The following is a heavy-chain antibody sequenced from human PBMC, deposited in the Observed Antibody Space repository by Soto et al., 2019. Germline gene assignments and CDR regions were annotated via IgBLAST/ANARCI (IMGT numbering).Heavy chain of an antibody. D-gene: IGHD3-22*01. Sequence: QVQLVQSGAEVKKPGASVKVSCKASGYTFTSYYMHWVRQAPGQGLEWMGIINPSGGSTSYAQKVQGRGRRTRETSTSTVYMELSSLRSEDTAVYYCARGSRITMIVVVTPNWFDPWGQGTLVTVSS. CDR1: GYTFTSYY. V-gene: IGHV1-46*01. CDR3: ARGSRITMIVVVTPNWFDP. CDR2: INPSGGST. J-gene: IGHJ5*02.